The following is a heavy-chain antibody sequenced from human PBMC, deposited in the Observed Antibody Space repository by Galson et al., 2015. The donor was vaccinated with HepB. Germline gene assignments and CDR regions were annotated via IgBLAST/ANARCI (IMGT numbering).Heavy chain of an antibody. CDR2: IYYSGST. CDR1: GGSISSSSYY. V-gene: IGHV4-39*01. J-gene: IGHJ4*02. CDR3: ARPADPYYDSSGYYYPVVGYFDY. D-gene: IGHD3-22*01. Sequence: ETLSLTCTVSGGSISSSSYYWGWIRQPPGKGLEWIGSIYYSGSTYYNPSLKSRVTISVDTSKNQFSLKLSSVTAADTAVYYCARPADPYYDSSGYYYPVVGYFDYWGQGTLVTVSS.